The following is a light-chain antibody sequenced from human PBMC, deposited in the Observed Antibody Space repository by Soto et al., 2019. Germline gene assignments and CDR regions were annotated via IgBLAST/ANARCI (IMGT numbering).Light chain of an antibody. CDR1: QSISSY. CDR3: QQSYSTPFT. V-gene: IGKV1-39*01. Sequence: DIQMTQSPSSLSASVGDRVTITCRASQSISSYLNWYQQKPGKAPKLLIYAASSLQSGVPSRFSGSGSGTDSTLTISSLQPEDFATYYYQQSYSTPFTFGPGTIVDIK. J-gene: IGKJ3*01. CDR2: AAS.